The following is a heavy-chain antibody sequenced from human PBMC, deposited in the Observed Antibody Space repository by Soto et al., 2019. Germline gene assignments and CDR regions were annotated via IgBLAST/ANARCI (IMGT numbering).Heavy chain of an antibody. Sequence: QVHLVQSGTEVKEPGASVKVSCKASASTFTGYTINWVRQAPGQGLEWMGWISTFNGNTKYAGNFAGRVTMTTNTATTTPYLELTSLTFDDTAVYFCARGTVTSGRWFGPWGQATLVSVSS. V-gene: IGHV1-18*04. D-gene: IGHD4-17*01. CDR3: ARGTVTSGRWFGP. CDR2: ISTFNGNT. CDR1: ASTFTGYT. J-gene: IGHJ5*02.